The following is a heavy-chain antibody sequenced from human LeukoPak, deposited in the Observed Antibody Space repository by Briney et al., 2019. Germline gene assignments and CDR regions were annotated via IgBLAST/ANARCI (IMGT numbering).Heavy chain of an antibody. CDR3: ARDAAYCSGGSCYFGY. CDR2: ISIGSSLI. J-gene: IGHJ4*02. V-gene: IGHV3-48*04. D-gene: IGHD2-15*01. CDR1: GFRFSAYH. Sequence: GGSLRLSCAASGFRFSAYHMNWVRQAPGKGLEWLAYISIGSSLIYYADSVRGRFAISRDNAKNSLYLQMNSLRAEDTAVYYCARDAAYCSGGSCYFGYWGQGTLVTVSS.